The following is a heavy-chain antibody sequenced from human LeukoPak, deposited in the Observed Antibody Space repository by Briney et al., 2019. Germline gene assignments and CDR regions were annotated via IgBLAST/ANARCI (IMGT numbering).Heavy chain of an antibody. V-gene: IGHV3-53*01. D-gene: IGHD3-10*01. CDR2: IHSGGNT. CDR3: AGSGGGDAFDI. J-gene: IGHJ3*02. Sequence: GGSLRLSCAASGFTVSSSYMSWVRQAPGKGLEWVSVIHSGGNTYYADSVKGRFTISRDNSKNTLYLQMNSLRAEDTAVYYCAGSGGGDAFDIWGQGTMVTVSS. CDR1: GFTVSSSY.